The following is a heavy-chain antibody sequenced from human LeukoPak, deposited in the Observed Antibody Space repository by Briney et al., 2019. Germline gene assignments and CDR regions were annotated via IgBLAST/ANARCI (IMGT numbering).Heavy chain of an antibody. J-gene: IGHJ4*02. V-gene: IGHV3-21*01. Sequence: PGGSLRLSCAASGFTFSSYSMNWVRQAPGKGLEWVSSISSSSSYIYYADSVKGRFTISGDNAKNSLYLHMNSLRAEDTAVYYCARDRYRMFDYWGQGTLVTVSS. CDR1: GFTFSSYS. D-gene: IGHD3-16*02. CDR3: ARDRYRMFDY. CDR2: ISSSSSYI.